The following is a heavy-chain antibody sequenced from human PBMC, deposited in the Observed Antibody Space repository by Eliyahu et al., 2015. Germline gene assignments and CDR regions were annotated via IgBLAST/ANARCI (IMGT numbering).Heavy chain of an antibody. D-gene: IGHD1-7*01. V-gene: IGHV1-2*02. CDR3: ATELELLDYYFDY. Sequence: QVQLVQSGAEVKKPGSSVKVSCKASGYTFTGYXMHWVRQAPGQGLEWMGWINPNSGGTNYAQKFQGRVTMTRDTSISTAYMELSRLRSDDTAVYYCATELELLDYYFDYWGQGTLVTVSS. CDR1: GYTFTGYX. CDR2: INPNSGGT. J-gene: IGHJ4*02.